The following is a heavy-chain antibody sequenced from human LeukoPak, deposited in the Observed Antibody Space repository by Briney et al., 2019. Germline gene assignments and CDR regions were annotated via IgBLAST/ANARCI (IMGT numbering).Heavy chain of an antibody. D-gene: IGHD2-15*01. CDR3: ARPRSRISWFDP. V-gene: IGHV4-38-2*02. CDR2: IDHSGST. CDR1: GYSISSGYY. Sequence: SETLSLTCTVSGYSISSGYYWGWIRQPPGKGLEWTGSIDHSGSTYYNPSLKSRITISVDTSKNQFSLRLKSVTAADTSIYYCARPRSRISWFDPWGQGTLVTVSS. J-gene: IGHJ5*02.